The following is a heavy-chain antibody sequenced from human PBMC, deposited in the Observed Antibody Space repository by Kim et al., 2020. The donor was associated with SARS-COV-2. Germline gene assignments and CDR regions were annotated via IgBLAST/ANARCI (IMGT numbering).Heavy chain of an antibody. J-gene: IGHJ4*02. D-gene: IGHD2-15*01. CDR1: GFTFSSYA. Sequence: GGSLRLSCAASGFTFSSYAMSWVRQAPGKGLEWVSAISGSGGSTYYADSVKGRFTISRDNSKNTLYLQMNSLRAEDTAVYYCATHQDIVVVVADYWGQGTLVTVSS. CDR3: ATHQDIVVVVADY. V-gene: IGHV3-23*01. CDR2: ISGSGGST.